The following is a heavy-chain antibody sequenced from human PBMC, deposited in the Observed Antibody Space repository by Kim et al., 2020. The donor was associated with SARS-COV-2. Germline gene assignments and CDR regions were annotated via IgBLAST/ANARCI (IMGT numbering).Heavy chain of an antibody. CDR1: GGSFSGYY. Sequence: SETLSLTCAVYGGSFSGYYWSWIRQPPGKGLEWIGEINHSGSTNYNPSLKSRVTISVDTSKNQFSLKLSSVTAADTAVYYCARALIKVRGKRYFDYWGQGTLVTVSS. CDR3: ARALIKVRGKRYFDY. D-gene: IGHD3-10*01. J-gene: IGHJ4*02. V-gene: IGHV4-34*01. CDR2: INHSGST.